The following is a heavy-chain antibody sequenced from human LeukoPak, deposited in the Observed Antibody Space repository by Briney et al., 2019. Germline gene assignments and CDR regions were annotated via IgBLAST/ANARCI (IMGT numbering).Heavy chain of an antibody. V-gene: IGHV3-15*01. CDR2: IKSKTDGGTT. D-gene: IGHD3-3*01. J-gene: IGHJ4*02. CDR1: GFTFSNAW. CDR3: TTSSRGSGYWD. Sequence: KTGGSLRLSCAASGFTFSNAWMSWVRQAPGKGLEWVGRIKSKTDGGTTDYAAPVKGRFTISRDDSKNTLYLQMNSLKTEDTAVYYCTTSSRGSGYWDWGQGTLVTVSS.